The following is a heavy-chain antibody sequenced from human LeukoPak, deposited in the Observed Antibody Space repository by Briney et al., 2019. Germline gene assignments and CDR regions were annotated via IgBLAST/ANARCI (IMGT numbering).Heavy chain of an antibody. CDR2: IYTSGST. CDR3: ARGIPAFDY. J-gene: IGHJ4*02. V-gene: IGHV4-61*02. Sequence: PSETLSLTCTVSGGSISSGSYYWSWIRQPAGKGLEWIGRIYTSGSTNYNPSLKSRVTISVDTSKNQFSLKLSSVTAADTAVYYCARGIPAFDYWGQGTLVTVSS. CDR1: GGSISSGSYY.